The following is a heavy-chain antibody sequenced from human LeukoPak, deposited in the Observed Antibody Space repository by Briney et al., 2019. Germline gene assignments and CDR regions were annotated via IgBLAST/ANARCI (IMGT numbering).Heavy chain of an antibody. J-gene: IGHJ4*02. D-gene: IGHD5-18*01. CDR3: AKSLDTAMVTRIGYYFDY. V-gene: IGHV3-11*03. CDR1: GFTFSDYY. CDR2: ISSSSSYT. Sequence: PGGSLRLSCAASGFTFSDYYMSWIRQAPGKGLEWVSYISSSSSYTNYADSVKGRFTISRDNSKNTLYLQMNSLRAEDTAIYYCAKSLDTAMVTRIGYYFDYWGQGTLVTVSS.